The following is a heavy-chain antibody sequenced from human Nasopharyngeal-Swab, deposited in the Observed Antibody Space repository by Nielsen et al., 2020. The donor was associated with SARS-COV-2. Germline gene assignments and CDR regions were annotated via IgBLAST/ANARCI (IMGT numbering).Heavy chain of an antibody. CDR3: TRHYEYYDSSGYYYEGIDY. J-gene: IGHJ4*02. CDR1: GFTFSGYA. CDR2: IRSKANSYAT. D-gene: IGHD3-22*01. V-gene: IGHV3-73*01. Sequence: GESLKISCAASGFTFSGYAMHWVRQASGKGLEWVGRIRSKANSYATAYAASVKGRFTISRDDSKNTAYLQMNSLKTEDTAVYYCTRHYEYYDSSGYYYEGIDYWGQGTLVTVSS.